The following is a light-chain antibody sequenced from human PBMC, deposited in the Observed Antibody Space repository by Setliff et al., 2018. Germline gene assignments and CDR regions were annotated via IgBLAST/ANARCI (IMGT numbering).Light chain of an antibody. V-gene: IGLV2-14*01. CDR1: SSDVGDYKY. CDR2: EVS. J-gene: IGLJ1*01. CDR3: SSNTSLSTRV. Sequence: ALTQPASVSGSPGQSITISCTGTSSDVGDYKYVSWYQQLPGKAPKLIIFEVSNRPSGIPNRFSGSKSGNTASLSISGLQAEDEADYYCSSNTSLSTRVFGTGTKVTVL.